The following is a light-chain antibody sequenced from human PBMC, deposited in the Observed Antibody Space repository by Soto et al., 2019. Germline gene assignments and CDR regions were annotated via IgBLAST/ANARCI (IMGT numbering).Light chain of an antibody. CDR2: GAS. CDR1: QSVSSN. Sequence: EIVMTQSPATLSVSPGERATLSCRASQSVSSNLAWYQQKPGQAPRLLIYGASTRATGIPARFSGSGSGTEFTLTISSLHSEDFAVYYCQQYHNWWTFGQGTKVEIK. V-gene: IGKV3-15*01. J-gene: IGKJ1*01. CDR3: QQYHNWWT.